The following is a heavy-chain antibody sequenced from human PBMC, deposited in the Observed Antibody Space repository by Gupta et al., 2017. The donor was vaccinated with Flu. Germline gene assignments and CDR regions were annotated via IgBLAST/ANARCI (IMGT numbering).Heavy chain of an antibody. J-gene: IGHJ4*02. V-gene: IGHV3-23*01. CDR2: ISGSGGST. CDR3: AKIYKSVDY. Sequence: AMSWVRQAPGKGLEWVSAISGSGGSTYYADSVKGRFTISRDNSKNTLYLQMNSLRAEDTAVYYCAKIYKSVDYWGQGTLVTVSS. CDR1: A. D-gene: IGHD1-1*01.